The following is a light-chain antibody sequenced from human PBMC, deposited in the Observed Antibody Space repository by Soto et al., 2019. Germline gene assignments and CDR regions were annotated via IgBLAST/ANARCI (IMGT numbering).Light chain of an antibody. J-gene: IGKJ3*01. Sequence: DIVMTQTPLSLPVTPGEPASISCRSSQSLLYSEDGDTYLDWYLQRPGKSRQLLIYTLSYRASGVPYRFSGSASGTDFTLRMSRVEAEDHGVYYCMHRMEFPCTFGPGTKVDHK. V-gene: IGKV2-40*01. CDR2: TLS. CDR1: QSLLYSEDGDTY. CDR3: MHRMEFPCT.